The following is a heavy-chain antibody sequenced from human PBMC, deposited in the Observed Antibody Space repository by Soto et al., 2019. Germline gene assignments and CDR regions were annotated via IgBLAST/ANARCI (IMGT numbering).Heavy chain of an antibody. CDR3: ARASLRDFDWLLRY. CDR2: MSAYNGNT. CDR1: GYTFTSYG. D-gene: IGHD3-9*01. Sequence: ASVKVSCKASGYTFTSYGISWVRQAPGQGLEWMGWMSAYNGNTNYAQKLQGRVTMTTDTSTSTAYMELRSLRSDDTAVYYCARASLRDFDWLLRYWGQGTLVTVSS. J-gene: IGHJ4*02. V-gene: IGHV1-18*01.